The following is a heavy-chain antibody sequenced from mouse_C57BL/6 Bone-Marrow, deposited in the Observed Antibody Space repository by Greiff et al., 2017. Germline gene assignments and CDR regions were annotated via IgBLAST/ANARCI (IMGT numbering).Heavy chain of an antibody. CDR2: IHPNSGST. Sequence: QVQLQQPGAELVKPGASVKLSCKASGYTFTSYWMHWVKQRPGQGLEWIGMIHPNSGSTNYNEKFKSKATLTVDKSSSTAYMQLSSLTSEDSAVYYGAPILYGNYWYFDVWGTGTTVTVSS. D-gene: IGHD2-1*01. J-gene: IGHJ1*03. V-gene: IGHV1-64*01. CDR1: GYTFTSYW. CDR3: APILYGNYWYFDV.